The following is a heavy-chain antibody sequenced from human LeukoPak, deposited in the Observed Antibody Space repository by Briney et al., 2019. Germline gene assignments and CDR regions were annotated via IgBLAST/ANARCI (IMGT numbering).Heavy chain of an antibody. V-gene: IGHV3-21*01. CDR3: ARDFGAYYFDY. Sequence: PGGSLRLSCAASGFTFSSYTMSWVRQAPGKGLEWVSIISSGSSYIHYADSVKGRFTISRDNAKNSLYLQMNSLRAEDTAVYYCARDFGAYYFDYWGQGTLVTVSS. CDR1: GFTFSSYT. D-gene: IGHD3-3*01. CDR2: ISSGSSYI. J-gene: IGHJ4*02.